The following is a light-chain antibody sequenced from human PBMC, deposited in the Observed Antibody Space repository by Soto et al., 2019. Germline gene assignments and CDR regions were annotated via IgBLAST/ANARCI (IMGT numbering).Light chain of an antibody. V-gene: IGKV3-11*01. CDR2: DVS. CDR3: QQRSNWPPT. Sequence: DTVLLQSPATLSLSPGERATLSCRASHTVANFLAWYQHKAGQAPRLLIYDVSNRATGIPARFSGSGSGTDFTLTISSLEPDDVAVYYCQQRSNWPPTFGGGTNVEIK. CDR1: HTVANF. J-gene: IGKJ4*01.